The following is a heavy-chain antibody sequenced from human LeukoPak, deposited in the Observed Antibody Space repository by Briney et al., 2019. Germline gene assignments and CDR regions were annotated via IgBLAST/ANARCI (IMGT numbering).Heavy chain of an antibody. CDR2: INHSGST. CDR1: GGSFSGYY. V-gene: IGHV4-34*01. CDR3: ARDRRIAAAGPPIDY. J-gene: IGHJ4*02. D-gene: IGHD6-13*01. Sequence: SETLSLTCAVYGGSFSGYYWSWIRQPPGKGLEWIGEINHSGSTSYNPSLKSRVTISVDTSKNQFSLKLSSVTAADTAVYYCARDRRIAAAGPPIDYWGQGTLVTVSS.